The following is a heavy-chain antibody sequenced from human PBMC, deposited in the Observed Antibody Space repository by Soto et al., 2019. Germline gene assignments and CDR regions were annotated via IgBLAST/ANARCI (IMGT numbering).Heavy chain of an antibody. CDR1: GFSLASRGMC. J-gene: IGHJ4*02. CDR2: ICWDEDR. D-gene: IGHD6-19*01. CDR3: ARTSGWYPAHYFDF. Sequence: SGPTLGNPTQTLTLTCTVSGFSLASRGMCVSWIRQPPGEALEWLAFICWDEDRYYSTPLKTTLTISKDTSKNQVVLTMTNVDPVDTATYYCARTSGWYPAHYFDFWGQGTLVTVSS. V-gene: IGHV2-70*01.